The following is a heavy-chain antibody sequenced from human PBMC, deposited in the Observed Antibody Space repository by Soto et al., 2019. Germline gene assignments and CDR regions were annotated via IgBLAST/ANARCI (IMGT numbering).Heavy chain of an antibody. CDR1: GGSFSGFY. CDR2: SNHVGST. Sequence: QQWGAGLLKPSETLSLTCAVYGGSFSGFYWSWIRQPPGKGLEWIGESNHVGSTNYNPSLASRVTMSVDPSKNQCSLRLTSVTAADTAVYYCARVLIAGVTTDWGQGTLVIVSS. J-gene: IGHJ4*02. V-gene: IGHV4-34*01. CDR3: ARVLIAGVTTD. D-gene: IGHD5-18*01.